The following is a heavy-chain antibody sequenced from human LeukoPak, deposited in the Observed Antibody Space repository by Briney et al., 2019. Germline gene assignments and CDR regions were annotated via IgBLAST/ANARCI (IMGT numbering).Heavy chain of an antibody. CDR2: IIPILGTA. D-gene: IGHD3-22*01. Sequence: GASVKVSCKASGGTFISYAISWVRQAPGQGLEWMGGIIPILGTANYAQKFQGRVTITADESTSTAYMELSSLRSEDTAVYYCARGGDSSGYYFPWGQGTLVTVSS. CDR1: GGTFISYA. V-gene: IGHV1-69*13. CDR3: ARGGDSSGYYFP. J-gene: IGHJ4*02.